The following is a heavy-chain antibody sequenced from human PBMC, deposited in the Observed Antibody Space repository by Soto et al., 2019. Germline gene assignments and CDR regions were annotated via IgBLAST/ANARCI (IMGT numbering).Heavy chain of an antibody. Sequence: SVKVSCKASGGTFSSFGISWVRQAPGQGLEWMGGIIPVFGRANYAQRFRGRLTITADESTSTSYMELIDLGSEDTAVYYCAREGSGYNFWGQGTQVTVSS. CDR2: IIPVFGRA. D-gene: IGHD5-12*01. V-gene: IGHV1-69*13. CDR3: AREGSGYNF. J-gene: IGHJ1*01. CDR1: GGTFSSFG.